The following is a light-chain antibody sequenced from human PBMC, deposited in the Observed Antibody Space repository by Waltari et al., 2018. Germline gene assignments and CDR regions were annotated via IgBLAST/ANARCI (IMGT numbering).Light chain of an antibody. V-gene: IGLV2-11*01. Sequence: QSALPQPRPVSGSPGQSVTISCTGTSSDVGASNYVSWYQQHPGKAPKLMIYEVSNRPSGISDRFSGSKSGNTAALTISGLQAEDEADYYCCSYAGSYTFAVFGTGTKVTV. CDR3: CSYAGSYTFAV. J-gene: IGLJ1*01. CDR1: SSDVGASNY. CDR2: EVS.